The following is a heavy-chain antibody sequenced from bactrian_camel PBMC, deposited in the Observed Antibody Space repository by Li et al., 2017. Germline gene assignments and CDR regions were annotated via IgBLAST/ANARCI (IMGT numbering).Heavy chain of an antibody. J-gene: IGHJ4*01. CDR3: AAGWGCTERPGINY. Sequence: QVQLVESGGGSVQAGGSLTLSCVASGNTVSSACMGWFRQTTEKGREGVAAIDYDGNTNYAHTVKGRFTISRDKAANTLTLQMTSLQPEDSAMYYCAAGWGCTERPGINYWGQGTQVTVS. CDR2: IDYDGNT. V-gene: IGHV3S53*01. D-gene: IGHD3*01. CDR1: GNTVSSAC.